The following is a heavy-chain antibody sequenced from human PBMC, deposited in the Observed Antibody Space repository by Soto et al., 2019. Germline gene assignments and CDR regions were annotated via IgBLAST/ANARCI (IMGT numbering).Heavy chain of an antibody. CDR2: ISGSGGST. J-gene: IGHJ4*02. CDR3: AKEPYYDSSGYYSLFDY. D-gene: IGHD3-22*01. CDR1: GFTFSSYA. V-gene: IGHV3-23*01. Sequence: GGSLRLSCAASGFTFSSYAMSWVRQAPGKGLEWVSAISGSGGSTYYADSVKGRFTISRDNSKNTLYLQMNSLRAEDTAVYYCAKEPYYDSSGYYSLFDYWGQGTLVTVSS.